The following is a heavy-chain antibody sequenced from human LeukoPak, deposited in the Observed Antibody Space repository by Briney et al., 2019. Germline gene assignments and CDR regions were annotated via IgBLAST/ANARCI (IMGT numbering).Heavy chain of an antibody. V-gene: IGHV3-53*01. CDR1: VFTVSSDY. Sequence: GGSLRLSSAASVFTVSSDYMSWVRQAPGEGLEWVSVIYRGGSTYYADSVKGRFTISRDNSKNTLYLQMNSLRAEDTAVYYCGGRSSGSSSWSAFDIWGQGTMVTVSS. CDR2: IYRGGST. J-gene: IGHJ3*02. D-gene: IGHD6-13*01. CDR3: GGRSSGSSSWSAFDI.